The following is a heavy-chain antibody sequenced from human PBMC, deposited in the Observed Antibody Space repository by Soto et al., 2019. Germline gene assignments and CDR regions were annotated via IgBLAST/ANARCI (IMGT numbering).Heavy chain of an antibody. V-gene: IGHV3-23*01. CDR2: ISGSGGST. Sequence: GVSLGLSWGASGFTFRSYAMSWVRQAPGKGLEWVSAISGSGGSTYYADSVKGRFTISRDNSKNTLYLQMNSLRAEDTAVYYCAKAGYSSSWYRVWFDPWGHGTLVTVSS. J-gene: IGHJ5*02. CDR3: AKAGYSSSWYRVWFDP. CDR1: GFTFRSYA. D-gene: IGHD6-13*01.